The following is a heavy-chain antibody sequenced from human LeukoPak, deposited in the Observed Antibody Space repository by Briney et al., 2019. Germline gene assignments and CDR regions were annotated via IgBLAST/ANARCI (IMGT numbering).Heavy chain of an antibody. D-gene: IGHD4-17*01. J-gene: IGHJ2*01. CDR1: GFTFSSYG. CDR2: IWYDGSNK. V-gene: IGHV3-33*08. Sequence: PGGSLRLSCAASGFTFSSYGMHWVRQAPGKGLEWVAVIWYDGSNKYYADSVKGRITISRDNSKNTLYLQMNSLRAEDTAVYYCASRPHGDYWFFDFWGPGTLVTVSS. CDR3: ASRPHGDYWFFDF.